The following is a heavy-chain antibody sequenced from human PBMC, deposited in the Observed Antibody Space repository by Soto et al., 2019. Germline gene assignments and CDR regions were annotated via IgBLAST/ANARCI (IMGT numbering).Heavy chain of an antibody. Sequence: PSLPVSLTCAISGDSVSSNSAAWNCIRQSPSRGLEWLGRTYYRSKWYNDYAVSVKSRITINPDTSKNQFSLQLNSVTPEDTAVYYCARSWLGLIDYYYYGMDVWGQGTTVTVSS. CDR2: TYYRSKWYN. CDR3: ARSWLGLIDYYYYGMDV. D-gene: IGHD3-10*01. J-gene: IGHJ6*02. V-gene: IGHV6-1*01. CDR1: GDSVSSNSAA.